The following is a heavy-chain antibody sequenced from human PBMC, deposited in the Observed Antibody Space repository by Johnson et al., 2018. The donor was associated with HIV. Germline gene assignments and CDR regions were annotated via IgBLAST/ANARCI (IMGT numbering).Heavy chain of an antibody. V-gene: IGHV3-66*02. CDR1: GFTVSSNY. CDR2: IYWNCGCT. D-gene: IGHD3-16*01. Sequence: VQLVESGGGLVQPGGSLRLSCAASGFTVSSNYMSWVRQAPGKGLEWVSGIYWNCGCTYYAASVKGRFTISRDSSKNTLYLQMNTLRADDTAVYYCARGSRYTHDNDDVYLLQAFDFWGQGTAVTV. CDR3: ARGSRYTHDNDDVYLLQAFDF. J-gene: IGHJ3*01.